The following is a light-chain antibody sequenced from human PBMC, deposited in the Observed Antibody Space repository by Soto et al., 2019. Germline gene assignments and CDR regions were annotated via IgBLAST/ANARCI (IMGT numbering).Light chain of an antibody. CDR3: SAWDVSLNGVV. J-gene: IGLJ2*01. CDR2: SND. Sequence: QSVLTQPPSASGTPGQRVTFSCSGSSSNIGRKTVSWYQQLPGAAPKLLIYSNDQRPSGVPDRSSGSKSGTSASLAISGLQSEDEADYYCSAWDVSLNGVVFGGGTKLTVL. V-gene: IGLV1-44*01. CDR1: SSNIGRKT.